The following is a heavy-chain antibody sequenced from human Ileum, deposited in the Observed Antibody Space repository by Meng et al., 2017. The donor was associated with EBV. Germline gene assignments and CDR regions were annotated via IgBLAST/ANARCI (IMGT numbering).Heavy chain of an antibody. CDR1: GYTFINHV. CDR3: ARGSGAGGRDWFDP. CDR2: MNSNSGNT. J-gene: IGHJ5*02. Sequence: ARLVQSGAWVKKPGASVKVSCKASGYTFINHVIGWFRQAPGQGLEWMGWMNSNSGNTGYGQKFQDRVTMTRNTSISTAYMELSSLTSEDTALYYCARGSGAGGRDWFDPWGQGTLVTVSS. V-gene: IGHV1-8*02. D-gene: IGHD3-16*01.